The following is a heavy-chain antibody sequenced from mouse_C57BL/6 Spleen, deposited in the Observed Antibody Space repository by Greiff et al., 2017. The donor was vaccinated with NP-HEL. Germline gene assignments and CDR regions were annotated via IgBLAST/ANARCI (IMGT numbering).Heavy chain of an antibody. CDR2: IYPGDGDT. V-gene: IGHV1-82*01. J-gene: IGHJ2*01. CDR1: GYAFSSSW. D-gene: IGHD1-1*01. CDR3: ARRPGSPYFDY. Sequence: VQLQQSGPELVKPGASVKISCKASGYAFSSSWMNWVKQRPGKGLEWIGRIYPGDGDTNYNGKFKGKATLTADKSSSTAYMQLSSLTSEDSAVYFCARRPGSPYFDYWGQGTTLTVSS.